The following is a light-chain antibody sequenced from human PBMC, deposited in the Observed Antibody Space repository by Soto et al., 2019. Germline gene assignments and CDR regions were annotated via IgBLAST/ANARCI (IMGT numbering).Light chain of an antibody. V-gene: IGLV2-8*01. Sequence: QSVLTQPPSASGSPGQSVTISCTGNSNDVGHSSFISWYQQHPGKGPKLIIYEVSKRPSGVPDRFSGSKSGNTASLSVSGLQDEDEADYFCNAQADNGKHVFGTGTKLPVL. CDR2: EVS. J-gene: IGLJ1*01. CDR3: NAQADNGKHV. CDR1: SNDVGHSSF.